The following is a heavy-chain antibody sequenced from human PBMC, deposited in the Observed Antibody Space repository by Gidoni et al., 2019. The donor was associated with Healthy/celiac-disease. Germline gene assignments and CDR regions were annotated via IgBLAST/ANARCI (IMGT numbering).Heavy chain of an antibody. CDR3: ARSPAVVTTLYWYFDL. CDR2: IYYRGST. D-gene: IGHD4-4*01. Sequence: QVQLQESGPGLVKPSETLSLTCTVSGGSISSYYWSWIRQPPGKGLEWIGYIYYRGSTNYTPSLKSRVTISVDTSKNQFSLKLSSVTAADTAVYYCARSPAVVTTLYWYFDLWGRGTLVTVSS. J-gene: IGHJ2*01. CDR1: GGSISSYY. V-gene: IGHV4-59*01.